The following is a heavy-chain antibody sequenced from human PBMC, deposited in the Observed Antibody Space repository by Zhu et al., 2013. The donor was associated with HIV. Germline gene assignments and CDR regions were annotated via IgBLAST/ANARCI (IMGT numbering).Heavy chain of an antibody. J-gene: IGHJ4*02. CDR3: ARDPRYYYDSSGYYPSVYLVY. D-gene: IGHD3-22*01. CDR2: IIPILGTA. CDR1: GGTFSSYT. V-gene: IGHV1-69*08. Sequence: QVQLVQSGAEVKKPGSSVKVSCKASGGTFSSYTISWVRQAPGQGLEWMGRIIPILGTANYAQKFQGRVTITADKSTSTAYMELSSLRSEDTAVYYCARDPRYYYDSSGYYPSVYLVYWGQGTLVTVSS.